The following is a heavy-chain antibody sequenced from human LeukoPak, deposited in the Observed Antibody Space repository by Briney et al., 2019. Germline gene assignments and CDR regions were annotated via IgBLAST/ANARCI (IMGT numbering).Heavy chain of an antibody. D-gene: IGHD6-13*01. CDR1: GFTFSSYG. CDR3: ATSRGSWPDYFDY. CDR2: ISGSGAGI. V-gene: IGHV3-23*01. J-gene: IGHJ4*02. Sequence: GGSLRLSCAASGFTFSSYGMSWVRQAPGKGLEWVSSISGSGAGIYYAHSVKGRFTVSRDNSKNTLYLQMNSLRAEDTAVYYCATSRGSWPDYFDYWGQGTLVTVSS.